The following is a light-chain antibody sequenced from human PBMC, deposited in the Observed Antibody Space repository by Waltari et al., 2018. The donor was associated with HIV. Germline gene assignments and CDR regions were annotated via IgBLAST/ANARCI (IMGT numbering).Light chain of an antibody. Sequence: DVVMTQSPDSLSVSPGERATIHSKSTHSVFYRPNNKNYIAWYQQRPGQAPKLLIYWASTRGSGVSDRFSGSGSGTNFTLTISSLRTEDVAIYYCQQYYRLPPTFGQGTRVE. J-gene: IGKJ1*01. V-gene: IGKV4-1*01. CDR2: WAS. CDR3: QQYYRLPPT. CDR1: HSVFYRPNNKNY.